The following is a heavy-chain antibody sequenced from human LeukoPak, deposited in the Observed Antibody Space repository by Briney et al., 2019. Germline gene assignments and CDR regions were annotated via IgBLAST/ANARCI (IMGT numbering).Heavy chain of an antibody. V-gene: IGHV3-33*01. CDR1: GFTFSSYG. J-gene: IGHJ4*02. Sequence: PGGSLRLSCAASGFTFSSYGMHWVRQAPGKGLEWVAVIWYDGSNKYYADSVKGRFTISRDNSKNTLYLQMNSLRAEDTAVYYCHSYGEGRDYWGQGTLVTVSS. D-gene: IGHD4-17*01. CDR3: HSYGEGRDY. CDR2: IWYDGSNK.